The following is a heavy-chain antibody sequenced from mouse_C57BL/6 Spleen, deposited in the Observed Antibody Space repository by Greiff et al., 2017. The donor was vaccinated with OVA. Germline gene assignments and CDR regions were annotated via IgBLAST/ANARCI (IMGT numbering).Heavy chain of an antibody. D-gene: IGHD1-1*01. V-gene: IGHV5-16*01. Sequence: EVQLVESEGGLVQPGSSMKLSCTASGFTFSDYYMAWVRQVPEKGLEWVANINYDGSSTYYLDSLKSRFIISGDNAKNILYLQMSSLKSEDTATYYCARGGSYYYGNYAMDYWGQGTSVTVSS. CDR3: ARGGSYYYGNYAMDY. J-gene: IGHJ4*01. CDR1: GFTFSDYY. CDR2: INYDGSST.